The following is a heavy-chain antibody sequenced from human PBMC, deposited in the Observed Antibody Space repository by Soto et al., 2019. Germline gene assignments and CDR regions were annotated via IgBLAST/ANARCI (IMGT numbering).Heavy chain of an antibody. CDR2: IYYSGRT. Sequence: PSETLSLTCTVSGGSISSGGYYWSWIRQHPGKGLEWIGYIYYSGRTYYNPSLKSRVTISVDTSKNQFSLKLSSVTAADATVYYCARVRWIQLWLYFDYWGQGTLVTSPQ. CDR3: ARVRWIQLWLYFDY. J-gene: IGHJ4*02. D-gene: IGHD5-18*01. V-gene: IGHV4-31*03. CDR1: GGSISSGGYY.